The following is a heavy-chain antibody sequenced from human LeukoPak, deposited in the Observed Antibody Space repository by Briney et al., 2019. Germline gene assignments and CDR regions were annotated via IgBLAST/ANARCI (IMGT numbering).Heavy chain of an antibody. CDR1: GGSFSDYY. D-gene: IGHD3-10*01. CDR2: INHSGAT. V-gene: IGHV4-34*01. Sequence: KPSESLSLTCAVYGGSFSDYYRTWIRQSPGKGLEWIGEINHSGATDYNPSLKSRVTISVDTSKNQFSLKVRSVTAADTAVYYCARRVRGVIISFYYYNGMDVWGQGTTVTVSS. CDR3: ARRVRGVIISFYYYNGMDV. J-gene: IGHJ6*02.